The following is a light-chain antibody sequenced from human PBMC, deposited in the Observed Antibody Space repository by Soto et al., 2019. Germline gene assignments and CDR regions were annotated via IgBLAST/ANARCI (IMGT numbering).Light chain of an antibody. CDR1: SSDVGVYNY. CDR3: SAYTTSSSWL. CDR2: EVS. Sequence: QSALTQPRSVSGSPGQSVTISCTGTSSDVGVYNYVSWFQQHPGKAPKLMIFEVSNRPSGVSNRFSGSKSGNTASLTISGLQAEDEADYYCSAYTTSSSWLFGGGTKVTVL. V-gene: IGLV2-14*01. J-gene: IGLJ3*02.